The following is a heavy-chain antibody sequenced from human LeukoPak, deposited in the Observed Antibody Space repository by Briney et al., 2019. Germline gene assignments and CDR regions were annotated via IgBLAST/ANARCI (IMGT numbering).Heavy chain of an antibody. CDR2: ISYSGDST. Sequence: GGSLRLSCAAPGFTFSSYAMSWVRQAPGEGLEWVSTISYSGDSTYYADSVKGRFTISRDNSKNTLCLQMNSLRVEDTAVYYCAGRGIAHSWGQGTLVTVSS. CDR1: GFTFSSYA. J-gene: IGHJ5*02. CDR3: AGRGIAHS. V-gene: IGHV3-23*01. D-gene: IGHD6-13*01.